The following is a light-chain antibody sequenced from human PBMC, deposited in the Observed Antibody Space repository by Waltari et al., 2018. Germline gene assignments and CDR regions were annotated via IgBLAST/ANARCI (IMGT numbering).Light chain of an antibody. V-gene: IGKV3-20*01. Sequence: EIVLTQSPGTLSLSPGERATLSCRASQSVGRSLAWYQQKPGRAPRLLIYATSNRATGIPDSCSARGSGTDFSLTISRLEPEDFALYYCQHYVRLPVTFGQGTKVEVK. CDR3: QHYVRLPVT. CDR1: QSVGRS. CDR2: ATS. J-gene: IGKJ1*01.